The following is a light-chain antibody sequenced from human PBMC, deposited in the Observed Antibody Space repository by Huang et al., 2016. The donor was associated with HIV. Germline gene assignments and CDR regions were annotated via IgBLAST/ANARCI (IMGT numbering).Light chain of an antibody. J-gene: IGKJ2*01. CDR3: QQSYSTLRYT. V-gene: IGKV1-39*01. Sequence: DIQMTQSPSYLSASVGDRVTITCRASQRMSSYLDWYQQKPGKAPKLLIYAASSWQSGVPSRFSGSGSGTDFTLTISSLQPEDFATYYCQQSYSTLRYTFGQGTKLEIK. CDR2: AAS. CDR1: QRMSSY.